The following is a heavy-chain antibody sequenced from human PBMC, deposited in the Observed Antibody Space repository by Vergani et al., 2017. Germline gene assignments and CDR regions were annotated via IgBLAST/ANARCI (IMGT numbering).Heavy chain of an antibody. J-gene: IGHJ4*02. CDR1: GFTFSSYA. CDR3: ASGYSGGWYGWFDY. Sequence: EVQLLESGGGLVQPGGSLRLSCAASGFTFSSYAMSWVRQAPGKGLEWVSAISGSGGSTYYADSVKGRFTISRDNSKNTLYLQMNSLGAEDTAVYYCASGYSGGWYGWFDYWGQGTLVTVSS. CDR2: ISGSGGST. V-gene: IGHV3-23*01. D-gene: IGHD6-19*01.